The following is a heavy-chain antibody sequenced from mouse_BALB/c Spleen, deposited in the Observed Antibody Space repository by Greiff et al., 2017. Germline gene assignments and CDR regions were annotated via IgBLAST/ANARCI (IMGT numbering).Heavy chain of an antibody. J-gene: IGHJ2*01. V-gene: IGHV5-17*02. Sequence: EVMLVESGGGLVQPGGSRKLSCAASGFTFSSFGMHWVRQAPEKGLEWVAYISSGSSTIYYADTVKGRFTISRDNPKNTLFLQMTSLRSEDTAMYYCAREEDDAYYFDYWGQGTTLTVSS. CDR1: GFTFSSFG. CDR3: AREEDDAYYFDY. CDR2: ISSGSSTI. D-gene: IGHD2-3*01.